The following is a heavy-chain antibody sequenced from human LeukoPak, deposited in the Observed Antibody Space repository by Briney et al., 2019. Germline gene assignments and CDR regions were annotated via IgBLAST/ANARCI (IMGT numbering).Heavy chain of an antibody. CDR2: IYNRGST. D-gene: IGHD3-9*01. J-gene: IGHJ5*02. CDR1: GGSISSYY. CDR3: ARNDILTGYYNSWFDP. Sequence: PSETLSLTCTVSGGSISSYYWSRIRQPPGKGLELIGYIYNRGSTNYNPSLKSRVTISVDTSKNQVSLKLSSVTAADTAVYYCARNDILTGYYNSWFDPWGQGILVTVSS. V-gene: IGHV4-59*01.